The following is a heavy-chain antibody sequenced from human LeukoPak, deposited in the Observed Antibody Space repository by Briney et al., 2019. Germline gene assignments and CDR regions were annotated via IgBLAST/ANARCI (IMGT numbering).Heavy chain of an antibody. D-gene: IGHD2-21*01. CDR2: ISSSSSYI. J-gene: IGHJ3*02. Sequence: GGSLRLSCAASGFTFSSYSMNWVRQAPGKGLEWVSSISSSSSYIYYADSVKGRFTISRDNAKNSLYLQMNSLRAEDTAVYYCARDSEAPLPYCGGDCPDAFDIWGQGTMVTVSS. CDR3: ARDSEAPLPYCGGDCPDAFDI. CDR1: GFTFSSYS. V-gene: IGHV3-21*01.